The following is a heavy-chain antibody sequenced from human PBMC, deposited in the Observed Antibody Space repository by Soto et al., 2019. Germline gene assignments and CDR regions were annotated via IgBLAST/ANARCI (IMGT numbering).Heavy chain of an antibody. J-gene: IGHJ4*02. V-gene: IGHV4-59*08. CDR1: GGSISSYY. CDR2: IYYSGST. Sequence: QVQLQESGPGLVKPSETLSLTCTVSGGSISSYYWSWIRQPPGKGLEWIGYIYYSGSTNYNPPLKNGVTISVDTSKTQFSLKLSSVTAADTAVYYCAGRWGYGFDYWGQGTLVTVSS. D-gene: IGHD5-18*01. CDR3: AGRWGYGFDY.